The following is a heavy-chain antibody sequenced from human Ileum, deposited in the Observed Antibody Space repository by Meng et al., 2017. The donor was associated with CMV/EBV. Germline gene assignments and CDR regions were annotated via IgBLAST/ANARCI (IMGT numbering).Heavy chain of an antibody. CDR1: GSGFTSNG. CDR2: VSAYNGNT. CDR3: ALSSGYGPGVVAAADS. Sequence: GSGFTSNGISWVRRAPGQGLGWVGWVSAYNGNTNYAQKFQDRVTVTTDTSTRTAYMELRSLRSDDTAVYYCALSSGYGPGVVAAADSWGQGTLVTVSS. D-gene: IGHD6-25*01. J-gene: IGHJ4*02. V-gene: IGHV1-18*01.